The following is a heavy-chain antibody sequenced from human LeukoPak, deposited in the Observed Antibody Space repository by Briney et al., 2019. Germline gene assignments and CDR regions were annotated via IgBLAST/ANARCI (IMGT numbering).Heavy chain of an antibody. Sequence: PSETLSLTCSVYGGSISISSYYWGWIRQPPGKGLEWIGSISYSGSTYYNSSLKSRVSISVDTSKNQFSLRLTSVTAADTAVFYCGRHASDDLYSALDYWGQGTLVTVSS. CDR2: ISYSGST. V-gene: IGHV4-39*01. CDR1: GGSISISSYY. D-gene: IGHD1-26*01. CDR3: GRHASDDLYSALDY. J-gene: IGHJ4*02.